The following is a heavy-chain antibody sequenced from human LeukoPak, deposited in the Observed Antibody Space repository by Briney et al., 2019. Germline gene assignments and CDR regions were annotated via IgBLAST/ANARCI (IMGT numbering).Heavy chain of an antibody. CDR1: GFTFSTYE. D-gene: IGHD3-22*01. CDR2: IGPTGQT. J-gene: IGHJ3*02. V-gene: IGHV3-13*01. Sequence: PGGSLRLSCAASGFTFSTYEMHWVRQGTGKGLEWVSSIGPTGQTYYVDPVKGRFSISRENAENSLSLQMNSLRAGDTAVYYCAREAYFDTGDNLGRAFDIWGQGTMVTVSS. CDR3: AREAYFDTGDNLGRAFDI.